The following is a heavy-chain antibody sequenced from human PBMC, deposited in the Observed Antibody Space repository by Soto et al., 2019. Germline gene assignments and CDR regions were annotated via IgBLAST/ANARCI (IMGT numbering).Heavy chain of an antibody. J-gene: IGHJ4*02. CDR3: ARAGVVGATGGYYFDY. D-gene: IGHD1-26*01. CDR2: IYSGGST. CDR1: GFTVSSNY. V-gene: IGHV3-53*02. Sequence: EVQLVETGGGLIQPGRSLRLSCAASGFTVSSNYMSWVRQAPGKGLEWVSVIYSGGSTYYADSVKGRFTISRDNSKNTLYLQMNSLRAEDTAVYYCARAGVVGATGGYYFDYWGQGTLVTVSS.